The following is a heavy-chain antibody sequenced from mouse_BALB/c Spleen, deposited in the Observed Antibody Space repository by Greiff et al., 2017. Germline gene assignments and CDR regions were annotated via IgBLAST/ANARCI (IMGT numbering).Heavy chain of an antibody. CDR2: ISNGGGST. Sequence: EVPLVEPGGGLVQPGGSLKLSCAASGFTFSSYTMSWVRQTPEKRLEWVAYISNGGGSTYYPDTVKGRFTISRDNAKNTLYLQMSSLKSEDTAMYYCARRGDRYDGAWFAYWGQGTLVTVSA. D-gene: IGHD2-14*01. V-gene: IGHV5-12-2*01. CDR3: ARRGDRYDGAWFAY. CDR1: GFTFSSYT. J-gene: IGHJ3*01.